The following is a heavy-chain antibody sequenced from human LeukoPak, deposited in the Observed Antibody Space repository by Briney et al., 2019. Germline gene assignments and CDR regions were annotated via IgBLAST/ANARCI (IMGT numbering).Heavy chain of an antibody. CDR2: INPSGGST. V-gene: IGHV1-46*01. D-gene: IGHD3-3*01. CDR1: GYTFTSYY. CDR3: ARGGIFGVVIPASYYYYMDV. Sequence: ASVKVSCKASGYTFTSYYMHWVRQAPGQELEWMGIINPSGGSTSYAQKFQGRVTTTRDTSTSTVYMELSSLRSEDTAVYYCARGGIFGVVIPASYYYYMDVWGKGTTVTVSS. J-gene: IGHJ6*03.